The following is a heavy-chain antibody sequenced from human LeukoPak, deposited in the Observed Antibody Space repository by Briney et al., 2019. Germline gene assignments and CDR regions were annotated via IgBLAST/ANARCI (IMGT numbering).Heavy chain of an antibody. V-gene: IGHV3-9*01. CDR3: ARSTYYYDSSGYSPDTVFDY. Sequence: PGGSLRLSCAASGFTFDDYGMHWVRQAPGKGLEWVSGISWNSGSIGYADSVKGRFTISRENAKSSLYLQMNSLRAGDTAVYYCARSTYYYDSSGYSPDTVFDYWGQGTLVTVSS. CDR2: ISWNSGSI. D-gene: IGHD3-22*01. J-gene: IGHJ4*02. CDR1: GFTFDDYG.